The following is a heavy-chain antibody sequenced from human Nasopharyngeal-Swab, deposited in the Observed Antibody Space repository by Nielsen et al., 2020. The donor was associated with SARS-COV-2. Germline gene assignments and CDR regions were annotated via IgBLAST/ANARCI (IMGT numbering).Heavy chain of an antibody. Sequence: GASLKISCAASGFTFSSYAMSWVRQAPGKGLEWVSAISGSGGSTYYADSVKGRFTISRDNSKNTLYLQMNSLRAEDTAVYYCAKDEPYYGSSGYNYYYYYYMDVWGKGTTVTVSS. J-gene: IGHJ6*03. D-gene: IGHD3-22*01. CDR2: ISGSGGST. CDR1: GFTFSSYA. V-gene: IGHV3-23*01. CDR3: AKDEPYYGSSGYNYYYYYYMDV.